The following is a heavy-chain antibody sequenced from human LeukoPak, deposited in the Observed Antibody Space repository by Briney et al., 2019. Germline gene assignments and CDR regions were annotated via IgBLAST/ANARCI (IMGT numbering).Heavy chain of an antibody. CDR3: ATSYYGSGSYWFPFDP. V-gene: IGHV4-61*02. Sequence: PSQTLSLTCTVSGGSISNGSYYWSWIRQPAGKGLEWIGRIYTSGSTNYNPSLESRVTISVDTSKNQFSLKLSSVTAADTAVYYCATSYYGSGSYWFPFDPWGQGTLVTVSS. CDR2: IYTSGST. J-gene: IGHJ5*02. D-gene: IGHD3-10*01. CDR1: GGSISNGSYY.